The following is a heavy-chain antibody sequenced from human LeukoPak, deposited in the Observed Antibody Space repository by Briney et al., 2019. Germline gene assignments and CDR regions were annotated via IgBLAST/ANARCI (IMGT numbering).Heavy chain of an antibody. Sequence: GGSLRLSCAASGFAVSSNYMSWVRRAPGKGLEWVSVIYSDGSTYYMDSVKGRFTISRDNSKNKLYLQMNSLRAEDTAVYFCARGYSDSSGIDYWGQGTLVTVSS. CDR2: IYSDGST. CDR1: GFAVSSNY. D-gene: IGHD3-22*01. V-gene: IGHV3-53*01. J-gene: IGHJ4*02. CDR3: ARGYSDSSGIDY.